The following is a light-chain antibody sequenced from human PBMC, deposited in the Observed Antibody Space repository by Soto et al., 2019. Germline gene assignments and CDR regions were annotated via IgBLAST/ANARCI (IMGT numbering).Light chain of an antibody. CDR3: QQYNEWPLT. J-gene: IGKJ4*01. V-gene: IGKV3-15*01. Sequence: EIVMTQSPATLSVSPGERATLSCRASQSVFSNLAWYQQKPGQAPRLLIYGASTRATGNPARFSGSGSGTEFTLTISSLQSEDFAVYYCQQYNEWPLTFGGGTKVEIK. CDR2: GAS. CDR1: QSVFSN.